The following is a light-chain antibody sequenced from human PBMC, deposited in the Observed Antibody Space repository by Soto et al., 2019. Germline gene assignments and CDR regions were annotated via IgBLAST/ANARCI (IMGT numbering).Light chain of an antibody. CDR2: ANN. Sequence: QSVLTQPPSASGTPGQRVTVSCSGSTSNIGRDIVNWYQLLPGAAPKLFIYANNQRPSGVPDRFSGSKSGTSASLAISGLXSEDEADYYCVAWDDSLKGDVFGTGTKVTVL. CDR3: VAWDDSLKGDV. CDR1: TSNIGRDI. J-gene: IGLJ1*01. V-gene: IGLV1-44*01.